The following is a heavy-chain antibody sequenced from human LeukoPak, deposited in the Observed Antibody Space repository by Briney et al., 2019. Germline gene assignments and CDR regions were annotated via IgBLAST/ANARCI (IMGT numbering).Heavy chain of an antibody. CDR3: ARDLLQYCSGGSCNSGF. J-gene: IGHJ4*02. CDR1: GFTFSSYW. V-gene: IGHV3-7*05. CDR2: IKQDGGEK. Sequence: PGGSLRLSCAASGFTFSSYWMSWVGQAPGKGLEWVANIKQDGGEKYYVDSVKGRFTISRDNAKKSLYLQMNSLRAEDTAVYYCARDLLQYCSGGSCNSGFWGQGTLVTVSS. D-gene: IGHD2-15*01.